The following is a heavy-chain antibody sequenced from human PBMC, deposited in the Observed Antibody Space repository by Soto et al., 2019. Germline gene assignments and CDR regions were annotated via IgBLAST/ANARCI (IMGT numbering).Heavy chain of an antibody. Sequence: SQTRSFTCSLSRDSVSSAGFDRAWLRRPPGKGLEWIGYIYNGGSTYYRPSLESRMHMSPDATRNHYSLRLTSVTAADTAVYFCARAPVGLDTISYFDYWGQGKLVTVAS. V-gene: IGHV4-30-4*01. J-gene: IGHJ4*02. CDR3: ARAPVGLDTISYFDY. D-gene: IGHD3-3*01. CDR1: RDSVSSAGFD. CDR2: IYNGGST.